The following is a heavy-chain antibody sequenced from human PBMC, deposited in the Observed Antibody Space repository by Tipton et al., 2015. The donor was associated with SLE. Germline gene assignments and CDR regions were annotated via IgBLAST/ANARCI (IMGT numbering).Heavy chain of an antibody. CDR1: GGSFSGYY. Sequence: TLSLTCAVCGGSFSGYYWSWIRQPPGKGLEWIGYIYYSGSTNYNPSLKSRVTISVDTSKNQFSLTLSSVTAADTAVYYCAREGAYYGGNSFDYWGQGTLVTVSS. CDR2: IYYSGST. V-gene: IGHV4-59*01. D-gene: IGHD4-23*01. J-gene: IGHJ4*02. CDR3: AREGAYYGGNSFDY.